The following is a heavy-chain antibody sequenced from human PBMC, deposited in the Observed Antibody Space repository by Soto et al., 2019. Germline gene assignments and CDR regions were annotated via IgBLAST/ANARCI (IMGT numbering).Heavy chain of an antibody. J-gene: IGHJ4*02. CDR3: ARAPHDYGDAAYFDY. CDR2: IIPILGIA. CDR1: GGTFSSYT. D-gene: IGHD4-17*01. Sequence: SVKVSCKASGGTFSSYTISWVRQAPGQGLEWMGRIIPILGIANYAQKFQGRVTITADKSTSTAYMELSSLRSEDTAVYYCARAPHDYGDAAYFDYWGQGTLVTVSS. V-gene: IGHV1-69*02.